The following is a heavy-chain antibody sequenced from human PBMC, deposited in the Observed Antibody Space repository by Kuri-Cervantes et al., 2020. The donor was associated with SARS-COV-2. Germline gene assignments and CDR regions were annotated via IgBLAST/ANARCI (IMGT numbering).Heavy chain of an antibody. CDR2: ISYDGSNK. CDR1: GFTFSDYY. V-gene: IGHV3-30*03. J-gene: IGHJ4*02. D-gene: IGHD2-21*01. Sequence: GESLKISCAAPGFTFSDYYMSWIRQAPGKGLEWVAVISYDGSNKYYADSVKGRFTISRDNAKNSLYLQMNSLRDEDTAVYYCARGDVFPDYWGQGTLVTVSS. CDR3: ARGDVFPDY.